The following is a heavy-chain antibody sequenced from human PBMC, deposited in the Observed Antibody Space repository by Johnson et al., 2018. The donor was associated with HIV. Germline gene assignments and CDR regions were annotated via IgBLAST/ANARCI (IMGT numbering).Heavy chain of an antibody. Sequence: VQLVESGGGLVKPGKSLRLSCEASGFNFNHAWMSWVRQAPGKGLEWVSVIYSGGSTYYADSVKGRFTISRENAKNSLYLQINSLTAGDTAVYYCARAGDYDAFDIWGQGTMVTVSS. CDR3: ARAGDYDAFDI. J-gene: IGHJ3*02. CDR2: IYSGGST. CDR1: GFNFNHAW. D-gene: IGHD3-16*01. V-gene: IGHV3-66*01.